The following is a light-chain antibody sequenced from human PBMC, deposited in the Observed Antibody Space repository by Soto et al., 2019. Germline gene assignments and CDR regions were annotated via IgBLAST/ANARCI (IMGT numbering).Light chain of an antibody. V-gene: IGLV2-14*01. CDR2: EVS. CDR1: SSDVGGYNY. CDR3: SSYTSSSRYV. Sequence: QSALTQPASVSGSPGQSITISCTGTSSDVGGYNYVSWYQQHPGKAPKLMNYEVSNRPSGVSNRFSGSKSGNTASLTISGLQDEDEADYYCSSYTSSSRYVFGTGTKLTVL. J-gene: IGLJ1*01.